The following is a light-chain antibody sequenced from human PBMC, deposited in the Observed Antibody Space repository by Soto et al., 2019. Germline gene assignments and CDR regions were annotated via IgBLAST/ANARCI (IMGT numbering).Light chain of an antibody. V-gene: IGLV2-23*01. CDR1: SSDVGSYNL. J-gene: IGLJ7*01. Sequence: QSALTQPASVSGSPGQSITISCTGTSSDVGSYNLVSWYQQHPGKAPKLMIYEGSKRPSGVSNRFSGSKSGNTASLTISGLQADDEADYYCCSYAGSSTHAVFGGGTQLTVL. CDR2: EGS. CDR3: CSYAGSSTHAV.